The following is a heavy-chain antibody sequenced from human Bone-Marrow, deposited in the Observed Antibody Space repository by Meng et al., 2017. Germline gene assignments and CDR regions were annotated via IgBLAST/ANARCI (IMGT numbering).Heavy chain of an antibody. Sequence: ASVKVSCKASGYTFTGYYMHWVRQAPGQGLEWMGRINPNSGGTNYAQKFQGRVTITADESTSTAYMELSSLRSEDTAVYYCAIKEAYCGGDCAPRMAFDIWGQGTMVTVSS. CDR1: GYTFTGYY. D-gene: IGHD2-21*02. CDR3: AIKEAYCGGDCAPRMAFDI. CDR2: INPNSGGT. J-gene: IGHJ3*02. V-gene: IGHV1-2*06.